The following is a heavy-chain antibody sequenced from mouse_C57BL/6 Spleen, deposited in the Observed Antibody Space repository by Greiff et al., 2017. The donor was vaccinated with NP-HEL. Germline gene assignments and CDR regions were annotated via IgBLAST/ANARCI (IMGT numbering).Heavy chain of an antibody. J-gene: IGHJ4*01. Sequence: EVQLQQSGPELVKPGASVKISCKASGYTFTDYYMNWVKQSHGKSLEWIGDINPNNGGTSYNQKFKGKATLTVDKSSSTAYMELRSLTSEDSAVYYCARCLKVQYYYAMDYWGQGTSVTVSS. CDR1: GYTFTDYY. CDR2: INPNNGGT. CDR3: ARCLKVQYYYAMDY. V-gene: IGHV1-26*01. D-gene: IGHD1-3*01.